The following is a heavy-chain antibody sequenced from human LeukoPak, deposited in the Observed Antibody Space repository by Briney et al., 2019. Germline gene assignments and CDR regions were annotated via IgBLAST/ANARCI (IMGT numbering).Heavy chain of an antibody. CDR2: IHYSGRP. CDR1: GGSISGHY. J-gene: IGHJ6*02. Sequence: SETLSLTCTVSGGSISGHYWTWIRQPPGKGLEWIGQIHYSGRPDYNPSLKSRVTISVDTSKNQLSLKVTSVTGADTAVYYCARFGVDYDMDVWGQGNTVTVSS. CDR3: ARFGVDYDMDV. V-gene: IGHV4-59*11. D-gene: IGHD3-16*01.